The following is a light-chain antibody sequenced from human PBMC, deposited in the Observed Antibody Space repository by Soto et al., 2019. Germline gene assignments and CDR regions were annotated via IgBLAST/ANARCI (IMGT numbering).Light chain of an antibody. CDR2: GAS. CDR1: QSVNNNY. V-gene: IGKV3-20*01. Sequence: EIVLTQSPGTLSLSPGERATLSCRASQSVNNNYLAWYQQKPGQAPRLLIYGASSRATGIPDRFSGSGSGTDFTLTISRLEPEEFAVYYCQQYGSLVTFGGGTKVEIK. J-gene: IGKJ4*01. CDR3: QQYGSLVT.